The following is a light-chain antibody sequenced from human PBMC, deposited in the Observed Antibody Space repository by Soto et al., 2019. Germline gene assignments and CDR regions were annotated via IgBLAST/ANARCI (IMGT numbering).Light chain of an antibody. CDR2: EDS. Sequence: QSALTQPASVSGSPGQSITISCTGSSRDVGGYNYVSWYQHHPGKAPKLMIYEDSNRPSGVSDRFSGSKSGNTASLTISGLQAEDEADYYCGSYTSRTTLEGVFGGGTQLTVL. V-gene: IGLV2-14*01. CDR3: GSYTSRTTLEGV. J-gene: IGLJ3*02. CDR1: SRDVGGYNY.